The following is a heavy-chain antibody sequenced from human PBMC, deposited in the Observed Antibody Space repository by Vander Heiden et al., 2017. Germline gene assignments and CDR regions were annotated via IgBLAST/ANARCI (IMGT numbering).Heavy chain of an antibody. V-gene: IGHV4-31*03. J-gene: IGHJ4*02. CDR2: IYYTGST. D-gene: IGHD3-22*01. Sequence: QVQLQESGPGLVEPSQTLSLTCTVSGGSISSGRHYSSWIRQHPGKGLEWIGYIYYTGSTYYNPSLKSRVTISPDTSKNQFSLKLISVTAADTAVYYCARYSYETSGPQRGFDFWGQGTLVTVSS. CDR3: ARYSYETSGPQRGFDF. CDR1: GGSISSGRHY.